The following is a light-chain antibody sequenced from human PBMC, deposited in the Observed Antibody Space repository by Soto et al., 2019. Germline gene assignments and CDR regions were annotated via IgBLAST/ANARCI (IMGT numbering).Light chain of an antibody. CDR3: ISYTYRSAPSSSTPVV. J-gene: IGLJ2*01. Sequence: QSALTQPASVSGSPGQSITISCTGTSSDVGGYNYVSWYQQHPGKAPKLMIYEVSNRPSGVPNRFSGSKSGNTASLTISGLQAEDEADYYCISYTYRSAPSSSTPVVFGGGTQLTVL. V-gene: IGLV2-14*01. CDR1: SSDVGGYNY. CDR2: EVS.